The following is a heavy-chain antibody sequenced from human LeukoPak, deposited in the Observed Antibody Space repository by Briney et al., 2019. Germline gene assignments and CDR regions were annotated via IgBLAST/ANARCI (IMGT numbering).Heavy chain of an antibody. J-gene: IGHJ4*02. V-gene: IGHV4-34*01. Sequence: KPSETLSLTCAVYGGSFSGYYWSWIRQPPGKGPEWIGEINHSGSTNYNPSLKSRVTISVDTSKNQFSLKLSSVTAADTAVYYCARGPGYSSGWYRYWGQGTLVTVSS. CDR2: INHSGST. D-gene: IGHD6-19*01. CDR1: GGSFSGYY. CDR3: ARGPGYSSGWYRY.